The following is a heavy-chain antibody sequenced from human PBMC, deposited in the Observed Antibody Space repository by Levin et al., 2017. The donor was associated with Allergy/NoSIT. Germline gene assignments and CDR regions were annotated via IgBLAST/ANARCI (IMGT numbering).Heavy chain of an antibody. D-gene: IGHD6-13*01. CDR2: INPNSGGT. V-gene: IGHV1-2*02. CDR1: GYTFTGYY. CDR3: ARDSVAGRYYYYYYMDV. Sequence: ASVKVSCKASGYTFTGYYMHWVRQAPGQGLEWMGWINPNSGGTNYAQKFQGRVTMTRDTSISTAYMELSRLRSDDTAVYYCARDSVAGRYYYYYYMDVWGKGTTVTVSS. J-gene: IGHJ6*03.